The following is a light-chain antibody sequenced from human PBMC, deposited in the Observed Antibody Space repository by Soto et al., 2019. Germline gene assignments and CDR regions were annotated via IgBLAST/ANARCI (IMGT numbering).Light chain of an antibody. CDR3: QQRSNWPLT. Sequence: EAELTQSPGTLSLSPGERATLSCRASQSVSGYLAWYQQKPGQAPRLLIYDASGRATGIPARFSGTGSGTDFTLTIGSLEPEDFAVYYCQQRSNWPLTFGQGTRLEIK. CDR1: QSVSGY. V-gene: IGKV3-11*01. CDR2: DAS. J-gene: IGKJ5*01.